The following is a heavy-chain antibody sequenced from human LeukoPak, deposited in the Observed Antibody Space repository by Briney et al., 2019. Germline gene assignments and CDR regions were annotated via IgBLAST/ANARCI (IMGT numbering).Heavy chain of an antibody. D-gene: IGHD1-26*01. V-gene: IGHV4-4*09. CDR1: GGSISSYH. J-gene: IGHJ4*02. CDR3: ARLRLSGSYLYYFDN. Sequence: SEALSLTCTVSGGSISSYHWSWVRQPPRKGVEYIGYILTSGSTNYNPSLKSRVSISEDTSKNQFSLKLSSVTAADTAVYFCARLRLSGSYLYYFDNWGQGTLVTVSS. CDR2: ILTSGST.